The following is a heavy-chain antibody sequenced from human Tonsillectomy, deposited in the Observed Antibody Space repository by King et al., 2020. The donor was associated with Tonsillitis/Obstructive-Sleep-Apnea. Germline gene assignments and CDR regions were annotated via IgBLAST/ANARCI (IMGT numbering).Heavy chain of an antibody. CDR2: ISYDGSNK. CDR3: ARKLGGGTNLPGYYYYYMDV. J-gene: IGHJ6*03. D-gene: IGHD1-1*01. V-gene: IGHV3-30*01. CDR1: GFTFSNSA. Sequence: VQLVESGGGVVQPGRSLRLSCAASGFTFSNSAMHWVRQAPGKGLEWVAVISYDGSNKYYADSVKGRFTISRDNSKNTLYLQMNSLRAEDTAVYYCARKLGGGTNLPGYYYYYMDVWGKGTTVTVSS.